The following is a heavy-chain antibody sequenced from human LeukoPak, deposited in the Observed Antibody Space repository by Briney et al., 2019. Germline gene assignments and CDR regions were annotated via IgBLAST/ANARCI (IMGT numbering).Heavy chain of an antibody. J-gene: IGHJ6*03. CDR1: GGSFSGYY. CDR2: INHSGST. V-gene: IGHV4-34*01. D-gene: IGHD3-10*01. CDR3: ARHRGPNYYYYMDV. Sequence: SETLSLTCAVYGGSFSGYYWSWIRQPPGKGLEWIGEINHSGSTYYNSSLKSRVTISVDTSKNQFSLKLSSVTAADTAVYYCARHRGPNYYYYMDVWGKGTTVTVSS.